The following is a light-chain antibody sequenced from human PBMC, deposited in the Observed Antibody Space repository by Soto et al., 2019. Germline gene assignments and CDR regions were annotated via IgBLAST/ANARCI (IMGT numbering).Light chain of an antibody. CDR2: EVT. CDR3: SSYAGGDNHYV. V-gene: IGLV2-8*01. Sequence: SVLTQPPSASGSPGQSVTISCTGTRSDVGHYNSVSWYQQHPGKAPKLVIYEVTKRPSGVPDRFSGSKSGNTASLTVSGLQAEDEADYYCSSYAGGDNHYVFGTGTKVTVL. J-gene: IGLJ1*01. CDR1: RSDVGHYNS.